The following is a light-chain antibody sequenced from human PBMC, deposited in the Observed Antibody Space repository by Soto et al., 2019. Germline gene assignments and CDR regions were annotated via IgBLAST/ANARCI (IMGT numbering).Light chain of an antibody. CDR3: QQRYSWWT. CDR2: DTS. V-gene: IGKV3-11*01. CDR1: QSVSSY. J-gene: IGKJ1*01. Sequence: EIVLTQSPATLSLSPGERATLSCRASQSVSSYLAWYQQKPGQAPRLLIYDTSNRATGIPARFSGSGSGTDFTLTISSLEPEDFAVYYCQQRYSWWTFGQGTRWIS.